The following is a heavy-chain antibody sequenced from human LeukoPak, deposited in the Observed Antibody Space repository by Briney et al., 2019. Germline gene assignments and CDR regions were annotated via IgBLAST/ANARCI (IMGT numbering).Heavy chain of an antibody. CDR1: GFAFSSYW. Sequence: GGSLRLSCAASGFAFSSYWMSWVRQAPGKGLEWVANIKEDGSEKYYVDSVKGRFTISRDNAKNSLYLQINNLRAEDTAVYFCARDFTGWELPNRFDPWGQGTLVTVSS. J-gene: IGHJ5*02. CDR3: ARDFTGWELPNRFDP. V-gene: IGHV3-7*01. CDR2: IKEDGSEK. D-gene: IGHD1-26*01.